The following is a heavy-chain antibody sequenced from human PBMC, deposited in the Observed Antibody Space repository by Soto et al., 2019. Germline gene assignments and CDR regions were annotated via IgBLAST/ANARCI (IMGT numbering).Heavy chain of an antibody. J-gene: IGHJ4*02. D-gene: IGHD3-16*02. CDR1: GFTFSSYA. CDR2: ISGSGGST. V-gene: IGHV3-23*01. Sequence: EVQLLESGGGLVQPGGSLRLSCAASGFTFSSYAMSWVRQAPGKGLEWVSAISGSGGSTYYADSVKGRFTISRDNSKNPLYLQMTGLRAEDTAVYYCAKGMMARRLRWGELSIYWGQGTLVTVSS. CDR3: AKGMMARRLRWGELSIY.